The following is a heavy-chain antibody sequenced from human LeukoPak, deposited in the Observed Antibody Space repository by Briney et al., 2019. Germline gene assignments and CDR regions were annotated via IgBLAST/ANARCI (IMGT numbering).Heavy chain of an antibody. CDR3: VGFPLYYGSGSYSDY. D-gene: IGHD3-10*01. Sequence: SETLSLTCTVSGGSISGYYWSWIRQPPGKGLEWIGEINHSRSTNYNPSLKSRVTISVDTSKNQFSLKLSSVTAADTAVYYCVGFPLYYGSGSYSDYWGQGTLVTVSS. V-gene: IGHV4-34*01. CDR1: GGSISGYY. J-gene: IGHJ4*02. CDR2: INHSRST.